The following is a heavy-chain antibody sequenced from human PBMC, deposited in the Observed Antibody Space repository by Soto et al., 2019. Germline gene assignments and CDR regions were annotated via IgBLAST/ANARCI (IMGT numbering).Heavy chain of an antibody. CDR3: AKEGYDSGWYWDS. CDR1: GFTFSGSA. J-gene: IGHJ4*02. CDR2: ITSSGSEV. D-gene: IGHD6-19*01. V-gene: IGHV3-23*01. Sequence: VQLLESGGGLVQPGGSLRLSCAASGFTFSGSAMTWVRQARGKWLEYVSSITSSGSEVFHAASVKGRFTMSRDNSKNMLYLQMISLRAEVTAVYYCAKEGYDSGWYWDSWGQGALVTVSS.